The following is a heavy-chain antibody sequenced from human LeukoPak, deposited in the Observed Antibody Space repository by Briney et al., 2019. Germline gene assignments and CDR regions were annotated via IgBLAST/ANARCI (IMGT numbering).Heavy chain of an antibody. CDR3: ARAYYDSSGYYSGYYYFDY. J-gene: IGHJ4*02. V-gene: IGHV4-4*07. Sequence: SETLSLTCTVPGGSISYYWSWIRQPAGKGLEWIGRIYTSGSTNYNPSLKSRVTISVDKSKKQFSLKLSSVTAADTAVYYCARAYYDSSGYYSGYYYFDYWGQGTLVTVSS. CDR1: GGSISYY. CDR2: IYTSGST. D-gene: IGHD3-22*01.